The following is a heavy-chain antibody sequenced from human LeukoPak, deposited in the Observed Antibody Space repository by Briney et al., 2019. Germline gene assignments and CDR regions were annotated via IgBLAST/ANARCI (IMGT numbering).Heavy chain of an antibody. V-gene: IGHV3-48*02. CDR3: ARGKWFNFDY. CDR1: GFTFSNYN. Sequence: GGSLRLSCAASGFTFSNYNMNWVRQAPGKGLEWVSYISSGSSTIQYADSVKGRFTISRDNAKSSLYLQMNSLRDEDMAVYYCARGKWFNFDYWGQGTLVTVSS. D-gene: IGHD3-22*01. J-gene: IGHJ4*02. CDR2: ISSGSSTI.